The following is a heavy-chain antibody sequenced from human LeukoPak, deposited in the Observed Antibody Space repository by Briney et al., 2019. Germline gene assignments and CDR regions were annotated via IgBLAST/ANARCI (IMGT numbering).Heavy chain of an antibody. CDR3: ARAIYSSGWFFDY. D-gene: IGHD6-19*01. V-gene: IGHV4-39*01. Sequence: SETLSLTCTVSGGSISSPIYFWGWIRQPPGKGLEWIGSFYRSGNTYYNPSLESRLTVSADTSRNKISLKINSVTATDTAVYYCARAIYSSGWFFDYWGRGTLVTVAS. CDR2: FYRSGNT. CDR1: GGSISSPIYF. J-gene: IGHJ4*02.